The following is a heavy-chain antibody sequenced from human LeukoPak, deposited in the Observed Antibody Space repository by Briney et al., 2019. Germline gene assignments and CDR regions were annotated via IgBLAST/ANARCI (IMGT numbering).Heavy chain of an antibody. J-gene: IGHJ4*02. V-gene: IGHV3-30*02. CDR1: GFTFSSYG. CDR2: IRYDGSNK. D-gene: IGHD1-7*01. Sequence: GGSLRLSCAASGFTFSSYGMHWVRQAPGKGLEWVAFIRYDGSNKYYADSVKGRFTISRDNARNPLYQQMNSLRAEDTAVYYCARDRDWNSGFDYWGQGTLVTVSS. CDR3: ARDRDWNSGFDY.